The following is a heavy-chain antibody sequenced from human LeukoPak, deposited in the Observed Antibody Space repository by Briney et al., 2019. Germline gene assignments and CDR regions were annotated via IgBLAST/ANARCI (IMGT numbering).Heavy chain of an antibody. CDR3: ARDHGYSGYLDAFDV. CDR1: GYTFTGYY. V-gene: IGHV1-2*02. J-gene: IGHJ3*01. D-gene: IGHD5-12*01. Sequence: ASVKVSCKASGYTFTGYYMHWIRQAPGQGLEWMGWINPNSGDTIHAQRFQGRVTMTRDTYISTAYMELSRLRSDDTAVYYCARDHGYSGYLDAFDVWGQGTMVTVSS. CDR2: INPNSGDT.